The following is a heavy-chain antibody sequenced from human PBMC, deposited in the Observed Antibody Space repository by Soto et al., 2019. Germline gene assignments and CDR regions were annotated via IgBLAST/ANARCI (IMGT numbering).Heavy chain of an antibody. Sequence: SQTLSLTCAISGDSVSSNSAAWNWIRQSPSRGLEWLGRTYYRSKWYNDYAVSVKSRITINPDTSKNQFSLQLNSVTPEDTAVYYCARVHINSGIAAAYDSSGYYYFDYWGQGTLVTVS. CDR1: GDSVSSNSAA. CDR3: ARVHINSGIAAAYDSSGYYYFDY. J-gene: IGHJ4*02. V-gene: IGHV6-1*01. CDR2: TYYRSKWYN. D-gene: IGHD3-22*01.